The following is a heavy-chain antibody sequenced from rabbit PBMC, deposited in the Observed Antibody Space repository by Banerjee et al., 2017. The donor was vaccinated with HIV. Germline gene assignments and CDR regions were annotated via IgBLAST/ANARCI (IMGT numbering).Heavy chain of an antibody. V-gene: IGHV1S45*01. J-gene: IGHJ4*01. CDR3: ARGAPYAGYAFQL. D-gene: IGHD6-1*01. CDR1: GFSFSGVYY. Sequence: QEQLKETGGGLVKPEGSLTLTCTASGFSFSGVYYMCWVRQAPGKGLEWIGCISTYIGNIYYASWAKGRFTISKTSSTTVTLQMTSLTAADTATYFCARGAPYAGYAFQLWGQGTLVTVS. CDR2: ISTYIGNI.